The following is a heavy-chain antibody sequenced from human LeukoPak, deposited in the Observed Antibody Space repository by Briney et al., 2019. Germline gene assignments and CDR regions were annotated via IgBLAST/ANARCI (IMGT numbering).Heavy chain of an antibody. CDR1: GYTFTSCG. CDR3: AREVGYCSGGSCYGFDP. D-gene: IGHD2-15*01. V-gene: IGHV1-69*04. Sequence: GASVKVSCKASGYTFTSCGISWVRQAPGQGLEWMGRIIPVLGIANYAQKFQGRVTITADKSTSTAYMELSSLRSEDTAAYYCAREVGYCSGGSCYGFDPWGQGTLVTVSS. J-gene: IGHJ5*02. CDR2: IIPVLGIA.